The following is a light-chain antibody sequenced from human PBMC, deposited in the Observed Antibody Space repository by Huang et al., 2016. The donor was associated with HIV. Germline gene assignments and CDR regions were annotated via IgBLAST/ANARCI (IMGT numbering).Light chain of an antibody. J-gene: IGKJ3*01. CDR3: QQSYSTPIT. CDR1: QTLTTY. Sequence: DIQMTQSPSSLSASVGDRVTITCRARQTLTTYLNWYQNGAGQVPKLLIVAASSLQSGVTSRFYGSGSGTDFTLTISGLQAEDFATYYCQQSYSTPITFGRGTKVDI. CDR2: AAS. V-gene: IGKV1-39*01.